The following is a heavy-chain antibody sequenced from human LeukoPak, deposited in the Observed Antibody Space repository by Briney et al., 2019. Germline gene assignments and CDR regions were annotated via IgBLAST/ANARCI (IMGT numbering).Heavy chain of an antibody. CDR1: GYTFTSYD. D-gene: IGHD5-18*01. V-gene: IGHV1-8*03. J-gene: IGHJ6*03. Sequence: ASVKVSCKASGYTFTSYDINWVRQATGQGLEWMGWMNPNSGNTGYAQKFQGRVTITRNTSISTAYMELSSLRSEDTAVYYCARGIQLWLAYYYYYMDVWGKGTTVTVSS. CDR2: MNPNSGNT. CDR3: ARGIQLWLAYYYYYMDV.